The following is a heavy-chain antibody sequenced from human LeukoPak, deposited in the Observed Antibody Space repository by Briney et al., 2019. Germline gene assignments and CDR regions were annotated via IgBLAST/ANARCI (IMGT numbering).Heavy chain of an antibody. CDR2: IRFDYNE. Sequence: PGRSLRLSCAASGFTFSGYGIHWVRQAPGKGLEWVSFIRFDYNEYYADSVKGRFTISRDNSKSTLYLQMNSLRTEDTAVYYCAKGAFRDYNYMHVWGKGTTVTVSS. CDR3: AKGAFRDYNYMHV. V-gene: IGHV3-30*02. J-gene: IGHJ6*03. CDR1: GFTFSGYG.